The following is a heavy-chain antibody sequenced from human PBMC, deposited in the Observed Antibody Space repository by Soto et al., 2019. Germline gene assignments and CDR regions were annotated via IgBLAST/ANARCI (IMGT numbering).Heavy chain of an antibody. CDR2: IIPIFGIA. CDR3: ARDLGSKGDGRFHYFDY. J-gene: IGHJ4*02. V-gene: IGHV1-69*10. CDR1: GGTFSSYA. Sequence: ASVKVSCKASGGTFSSYAISWVRQAPGQGLEWMGGIIPIFGIANYAQKFQGRVTITADKSTSTAYMELSSLRFEDTAVYYCARDLGSKGDGRFHYFDYWGQGTLVTVSS. D-gene: IGHD7-27*01.